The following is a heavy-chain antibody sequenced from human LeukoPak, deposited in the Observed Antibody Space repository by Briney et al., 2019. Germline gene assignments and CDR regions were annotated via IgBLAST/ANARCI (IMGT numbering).Heavy chain of an antibody. CDR2: ISSSGSTI. Sequence: GGSLRLSCTASGFTFSDYYMSWTRQAPGKGLEWVSYISSSGSTIYYADSVKGRFTISRDNAKNSLYLQMNSLRAEDTAVYYCARVSVRFGELWPYYLDYWGQGALVTVSS. CDR3: ARVSVRFGELWPYYLDY. V-gene: IGHV3-11*01. D-gene: IGHD3-10*01. J-gene: IGHJ4*02. CDR1: GFTFSDYY.